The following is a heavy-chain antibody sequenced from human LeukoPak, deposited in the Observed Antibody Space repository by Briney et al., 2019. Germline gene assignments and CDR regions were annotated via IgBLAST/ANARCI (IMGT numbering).Heavy chain of an antibody. CDR1: GGSIGSSF. V-gene: IGHV4-59*13. CDR2: ISYSGRT. J-gene: IGHJ3*01. D-gene: IGHD1-26*01. Sequence: PSETLSLTCSVSGGSIGSSFWNWIRLSPGKGLEWIDYISYSGRTNYSPSLKSRVTISIDTSKNQLSLTLTSVTAADTALYYCARDRSGTYYTFDVWGQGTMVSVSA. CDR3: ARDRSGTYYTFDV.